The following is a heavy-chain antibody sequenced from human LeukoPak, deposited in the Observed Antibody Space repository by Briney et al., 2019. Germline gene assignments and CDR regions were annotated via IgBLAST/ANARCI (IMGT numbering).Heavy chain of an antibody. Sequence: GGSLRLSCAASGFTFSSYAMSWVRQAPGKGLEWVSSVSGSGGYTYYAGSVKGRFTISRDNSKNTLYLQMNSLRAEDTAVYYCAKMRGIIAAAAIFDYWGQGTLVTVSS. D-gene: IGHD6-13*01. CDR1: GFTFSSYA. V-gene: IGHV3-23*01. CDR2: VSGSGGYT. J-gene: IGHJ4*02. CDR3: AKMRGIIAAAAIFDY.